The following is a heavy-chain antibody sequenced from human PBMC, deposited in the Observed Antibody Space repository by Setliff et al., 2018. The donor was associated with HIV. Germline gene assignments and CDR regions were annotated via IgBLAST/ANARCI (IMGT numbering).Heavy chain of an antibody. CDR3: ARGYSSGWSDY. CDR1: GYTFTSSA. D-gene: IGHD6-19*01. V-gene: IGHV7-4-1*02. CDR2: INTDTGRT. Sequence: ASVKVSCKASGYTFTSSAMSWVRQAPGQGLEWMGWINTDTGRTTYAQGFTGRLVFSLDTSVSTAYLQISSLKAEDTAVYFCARGYSSGWSDYWGQGALVTVSS. J-gene: IGHJ4*02.